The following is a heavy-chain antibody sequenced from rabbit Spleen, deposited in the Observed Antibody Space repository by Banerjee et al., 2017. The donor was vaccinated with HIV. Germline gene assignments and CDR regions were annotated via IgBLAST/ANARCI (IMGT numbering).Heavy chain of an antibody. V-gene: IGHV1S45*01. Sequence: QEHLVESGGGLVQPEGSLTLTCTASGFSFSSGYYMCWVRQAPGKGLEWIACIYAGSSGTTYYASWAKGRFTISKTSSTTVTLQMTSLTAADTATYFCARDGAGGSYFALWGQGTLVTVS. CDR3: ARDGAGGSYFAL. D-gene: IGHD8-1*01. CDR1: GFSFSSGYY. CDR2: IYAGSSGTT. J-gene: IGHJ3*01.